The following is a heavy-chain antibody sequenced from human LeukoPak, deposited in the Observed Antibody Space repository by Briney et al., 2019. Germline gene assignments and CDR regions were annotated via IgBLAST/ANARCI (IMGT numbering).Heavy chain of an antibody. CDR1: GYTLTELS. CDR2: FDPEDGET. D-gene: IGHD4-17*01. CDR3: ATVYGDYAGPYDAFDI. J-gene: IGHJ3*02. V-gene: IGHV1-24*01. Sequence: ASVTVSCKVSGYTLTELSMHWVRQAPGKGLEWMGGFDPEDGETIYAQKFQGRVTITEDTSTDTAYMELSSLRSEDTAVYYCATVYGDYAGPYDAFDIWGQGTMVTVSS.